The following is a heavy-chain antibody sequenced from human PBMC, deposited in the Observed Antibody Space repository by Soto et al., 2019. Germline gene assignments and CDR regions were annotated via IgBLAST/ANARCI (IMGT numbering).Heavy chain of an antibody. CDR1: GYSFTSYW. V-gene: IGHV5-10-1*01. CDR3: ARRALTTASPFDY. J-gene: IGHJ4*02. D-gene: IGHD6-6*01. Sequence: GESLKISCKGSGYSFTSYWISWVRQMPGKGLEWMGTIGPSDSYTNYSPSFQGHVTISADKSTSTAYLQWSSLKASDTAMYYCARRALTTASPFDYWGQGTLVTVSS. CDR2: IGPSDSYT.